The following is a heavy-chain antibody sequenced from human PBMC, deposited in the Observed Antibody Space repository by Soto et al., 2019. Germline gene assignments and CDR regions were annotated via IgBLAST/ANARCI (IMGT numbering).Heavy chain of an antibody. V-gene: IGHV3-30-3*01. Sequence: QVQLVESGGGVVQPGRSLRLSCAASGFTFSSYAMHWVRQAPGKGLEWVAVISYDGSNKYYADSVKGRFTISRDNSKNAVYLQMNSLSAEDTAVYYCARVYYDFWSGYPPYYYYGMDVWGQGTTVTVSS. CDR2: ISYDGSNK. J-gene: IGHJ6*02. CDR3: ARVYYDFWSGYPPYYYYGMDV. D-gene: IGHD3-3*01. CDR1: GFTFSSYA.